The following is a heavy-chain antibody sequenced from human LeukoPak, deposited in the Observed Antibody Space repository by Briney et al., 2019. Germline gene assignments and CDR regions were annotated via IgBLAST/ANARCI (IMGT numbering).Heavy chain of an antibody. V-gene: IGHV3-64*01. CDR3: ATREEFYDSSGYRRLDS. Sequence: PGGSLRLSCAASGFTFSNHAMHWVRQAPGKALEYVAVINSNGANTFHAKSLNDRFTISRENSKNILYLQMGSLRAEDMAVYYCATREEFYDSSGYRRLDSWGQGTLVVVSS. J-gene: IGHJ4*02. D-gene: IGHD3-22*01. CDR1: GFTFSNHA. CDR2: INSNGANT.